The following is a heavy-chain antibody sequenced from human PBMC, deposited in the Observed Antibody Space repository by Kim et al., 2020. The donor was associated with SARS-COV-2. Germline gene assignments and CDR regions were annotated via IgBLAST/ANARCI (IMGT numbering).Heavy chain of an antibody. V-gene: IGHV3-7*05. CDR1: GFTFSSYW. Sequence: GGSLRLSCAASGFTFSSYWMSWVRQAPGKGLEWVANIKQDGSEKYYVDSVKGRFTISRDNAKNSLYLQMNSLRAEDTAVYYCARVRGLRYFDWFRYFDLWGRGTLVTVSS. D-gene: IGHD3-9*01. J-gene: IGHJ2*01. CDR2: IKQDGSEK. CDR3: ARVRGLRYFDWFRYFDL.